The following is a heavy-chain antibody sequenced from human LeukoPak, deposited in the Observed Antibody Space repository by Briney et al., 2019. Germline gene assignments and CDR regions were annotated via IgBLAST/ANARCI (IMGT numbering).Heavy chain of an antibody. J-gene: IGHJ3*02. V-gene: IGHV4-39*01. CDR3: ARGLSVFYDDNSRWSGDAFAI. CDR2: IYYSGST. D-gene: IGHD4-23*01. CDR1: GGSISSSSYY. Sequence: PSETLSLTCTVSGGSISSSSYYWGWIRQPPGKGLEWIGSIYYSGSTYYNPSLKSRVTISVDTSKNQFSLKLSSVTAADTAVYYCARGLSVFYDDNSRWSGDAFAIWGQGTMVTVSS.